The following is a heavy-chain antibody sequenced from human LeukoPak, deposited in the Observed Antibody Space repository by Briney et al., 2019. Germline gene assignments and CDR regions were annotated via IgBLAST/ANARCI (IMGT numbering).Heavy chain of an antibody. V-gene: IGHV1-18*01. CDR2: ISACNGNT. J-gene: IGHJ5*02. CDR3: ARSLLLWFGEPPLGWFDP. CDR1: GYTFTSYG. D-gene: IGHD3-10*01. Sequence: ASVTVSCKASGYTFTSYGISWVRQAPGQGLEWMGWISACNGNTNYAQKLQGRVTMTTDTSTSTAYMELRSLRSDDTAVYYCARSLLLWFGEPPLGWFDPWGQGTLVTVSS.